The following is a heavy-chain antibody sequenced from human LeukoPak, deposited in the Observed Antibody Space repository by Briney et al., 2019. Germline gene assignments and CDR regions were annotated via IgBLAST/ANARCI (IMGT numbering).Heavy chain of an antibody. Sequence: SETLSLTCTVSGGSISSGGYYWSWIRQPPGKGLEWIGYIYHSGSTYYNPSLKSRVTISVDRSKDQFSLKLSSVTAADTAVYYCARDGYHSGSYHPGFDYWGQGTLVTVSS. CDR3: ARDGYHSGSYHPGFDY. J-gene: IGHJ4*02. CDR2: IYHSGST. CDR1: GGSISSGGYY. D-gene: IGHD1-26*01. V-gene: IGHV4-30-2*01.